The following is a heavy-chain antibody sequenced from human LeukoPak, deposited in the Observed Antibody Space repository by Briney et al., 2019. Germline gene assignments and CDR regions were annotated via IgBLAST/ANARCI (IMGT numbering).Heavy chain of an antibody. D-gene: IGHD6-6*01. CDR1: GFTFSTSW. Sequence: HPGGSLRLSCVASGFTFSTSWMNWVRQAPGKGLEWVANIKGDGSVQSYVDSVKGRFTISRDNSKNTLYLQMNSLRAEDTAVYYCAKNLIAARRPYYYYGMDVWGQGTTVTVSS. V-gene: IGHV3-7*02. CDR2: IKGDGSVQ. CDR3: AKNLIAARRPYYYYGMDV. J-gene: IGHJ6*02.